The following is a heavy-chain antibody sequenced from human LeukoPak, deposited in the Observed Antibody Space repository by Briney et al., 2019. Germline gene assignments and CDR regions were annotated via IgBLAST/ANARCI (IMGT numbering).Heavy chain of an antibody. Sequence: GGSLRLSCAASGFTFSSYAMHWVRQAPGKGLEWVAVISYDGSNKYYADSVKGRFTISRGNSKNTLYLQMNSLRAEDTAVYYCARDHSSGAFDIWGQGTMVTVSS. CDR2: ISYDGSNK. CDR3: ARDHSSGAFDI. CDR1: GFTFSSYA. D-gene: IGHD6-19*01. J-gene: IGHJ3*02. V-gene: IGHV3-30*04.